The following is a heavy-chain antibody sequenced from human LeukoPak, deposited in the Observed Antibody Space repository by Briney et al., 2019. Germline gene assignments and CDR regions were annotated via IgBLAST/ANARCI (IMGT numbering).Heavy chain of an antibody. J-gene: IGHJ4*02. CDR2: ISAYNGNT. CDR1: GYTFTSYG. Sequence: ASVTVSCKASGYTFTSYGISWVRQAPGQGLEWMGWISAYNGNTNYAQKLQGRVTMTTDTSTSTAYMELRSLRSDDTAVYYCARAGAAAGTGEFDYWGQGTLVTVSS. CDR3: ARAGAAAGTGEFDY. V-gene: IGHV1-18*01. D-gene: IGHD6-13*01.